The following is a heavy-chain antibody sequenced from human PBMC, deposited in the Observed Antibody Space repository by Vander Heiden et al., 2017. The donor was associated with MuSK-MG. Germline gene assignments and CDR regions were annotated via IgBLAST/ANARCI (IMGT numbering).Heavy chain of an antibody. CDR2: NYDSGTT. V-gene: IGHV4-39*01. Sequence: QLQLQESGPGLVKPSETLSLTCTVSGGSISSSSYYWDWNRQPPGMEREWIGSNYDSGTTYSSPSLKIRVTISLDTSKNQFSLKLSSVSAADTAVYYCARHGPYGVQRRFDPWGQGTLVTVSS. CDR1: GGSISSSSYY. D-gene: IGHD1-1*01. CDR3: ARHGPYGVQRRFDP. J-gene: IGHJ5*02.